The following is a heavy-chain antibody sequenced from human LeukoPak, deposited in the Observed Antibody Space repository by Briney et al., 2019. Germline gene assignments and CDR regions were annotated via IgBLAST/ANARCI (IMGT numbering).Heavy chain of an antibody. CDR3: ARGPRAVAGTGVGY. J-gene: IGHJ4*02. V-gene: IGHV3-7*01. D-gene: IGHD6-19*01. CDR1: GFTFSSYW. CDR2: IKKDGSEK. Sequence: GGSLRLSCAASGFTFSSYWMSWVRQAPGKGLERVANIKKDGSEKYYVDSVKGRFTISRDNAKNSLYLQMNSLRAEDTAVYYCARGPRAVAGTGVGYWGQGTLVTVSS.